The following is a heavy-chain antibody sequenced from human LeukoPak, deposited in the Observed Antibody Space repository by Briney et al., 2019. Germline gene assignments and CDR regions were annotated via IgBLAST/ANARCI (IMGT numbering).Heavy chain of an antibody. Sequence: PGGSLRLSCAASGFTFSSYAMNWVRQAPGKGLEWVSAISGSGDNTYYADSVKGQFTISRDNSKNTLYLQMNSLRADDTAVYYCAKPARTDYADYWGQGTLVTVSS. V-gene: IGHV3-23*01. CDR1: GFTFSSYA. D-gene: IGHD1-14*01. CDR3: AKPARTDYADY. J-gene: IGHJ4*02. CDR2: ISGSGDNT.